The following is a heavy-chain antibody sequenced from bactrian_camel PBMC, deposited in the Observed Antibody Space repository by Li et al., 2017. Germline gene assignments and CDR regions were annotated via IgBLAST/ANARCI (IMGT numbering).Heavy chain of an antibody. Sequence: HVQLVESGGGLVQPGGSLRLSCAASGFTFSSYWMYWVRQAPGKGLEWVSTINSGGGTTYSADSVKGRFIISRDNAKSTVYLQMNSPKSEDTALYYCARSWVQGGSDYWGQGTQVTVS. J-gene: IGHJ4*01. V-gene: IGHV3S1*01. D-gene: IGHD5*01. CDR1: GFTFSSYW. CDR3: ARSWVQGGSDY. CDR2: INSGGGTT.